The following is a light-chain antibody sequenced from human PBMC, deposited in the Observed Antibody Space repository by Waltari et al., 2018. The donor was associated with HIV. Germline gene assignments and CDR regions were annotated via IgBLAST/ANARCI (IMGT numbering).Light chain of an antibody. Sequence: SPVLTQPPSVSVAPGPTASITCRAPNIGRKSFHWYQQKPGQAPVLVMVYGTDRPAGIPERFSGSNSANTAILTISRVGAGDEADYYCQVWDSSTDHVVFGGGTKLTVL. CDR2: YGT. J-gene: IGLJ2*01. CDR1: NIGRKS. CDR3: QVWDSSTDHVV. V-gene: IGLV3-21*04.